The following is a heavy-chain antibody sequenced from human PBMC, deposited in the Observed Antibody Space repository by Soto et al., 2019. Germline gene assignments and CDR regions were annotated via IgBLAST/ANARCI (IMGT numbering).Heavy chain of an antibody. CDR3: ARMGGATTDCYGMDV. J-gene: IGHJ6*02. D-gene: IGHD1-26*01. CDR2: IIPFIGTA. Sequence: SVKVSCKASGGTFSSYAISWVRQAPGQGLEWMGRIIPFIGTANYAQKFQGRVTITADESTSTAYMELTSLGSEDTAVYYCARMGGATTDCYGMDVWGQGTRVTVAS. V-gene: IGHV1-69*11. CDR1: GGTFSSYA.